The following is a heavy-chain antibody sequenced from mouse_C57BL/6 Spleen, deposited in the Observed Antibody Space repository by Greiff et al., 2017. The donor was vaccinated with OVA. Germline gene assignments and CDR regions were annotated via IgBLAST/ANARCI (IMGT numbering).Heavy chain of an antibody. Sequence: QVQLQQSGAELAKPGASVKLSCKASGYTFTSYWMHWVKQRPGQGLEWIGYINPSSGYTKYNQKFKDKATLTADKSSSTAYMQLSSLTYEDSAVYDCARPFYGSSYVDYYAMDYWGQGTSVTVSS. D-gene: IGHD1-1*01. J-gene: IGHJ4*01. CDR1: GYTFTSYW. V-gene: IGHV1-7*01. CDR3: ARPFYGSSYVDYYAMDY. CDR2: INPSSGYT.